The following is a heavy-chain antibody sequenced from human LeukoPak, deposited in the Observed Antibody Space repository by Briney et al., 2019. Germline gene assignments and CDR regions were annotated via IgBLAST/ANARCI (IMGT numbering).Heavy chain of an antibody. D-gene: IGHD3-9*01. J-gene: IGHJ4*02. CDR1: GFTFDDYA. CDR3: AKGKFTDWYLDY. V-gene: IGHV3-9*01. Sequence: GGSLGLSCAASGFTFDDYAMHWVRQAPGKGLEWVSGISWNSGSIGYADSVKGRFTISRDNAKNSLYLQMNSLRAEDTALYYCAKGKFTDWYLDYWGQGTLVTVSS. CDR2: ISWNSGSI.